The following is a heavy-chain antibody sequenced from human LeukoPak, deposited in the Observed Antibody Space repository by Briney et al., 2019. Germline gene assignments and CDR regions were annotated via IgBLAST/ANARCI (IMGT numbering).Heavy chain of an antibody. Sequence: GGSLRLSCAASGFTFSSYWVSWVRQAPGKGLEWVANIKQDGSEKYYVDSVKGRFTISRDNAKNSLYLQMNSLRAEDTAVYYCARDPNWDAFDIWGQGTMATVSS. CDR3: ARDPNWDAFDI. CDR2: IKQDGSEK. J-gene: IGHJ3*02. D-gene: IGHD7-27*01. CDR1: GFTFSSYW. V-gene: IGHV3-7*01.